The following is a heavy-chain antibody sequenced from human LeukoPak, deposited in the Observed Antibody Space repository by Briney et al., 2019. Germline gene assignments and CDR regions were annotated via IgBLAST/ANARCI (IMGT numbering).Heavy chain of an antibody. Sequence: SQTLSLTCTVSGGSISSGGYYWSWIRRHPGKGLEWIGYIYYSGSTYYNPSLKSRATMSVNTSKNQFSLKLSSETAADTAVYYCASGPSPGPYYYDSSGYRYWGQGTLVTVSS. CDR3: ASGPSPGPYYYDSSGYRY. J-gene: IGHJ4*02. CDR1: GGSISSGGYY. CDR2: IYYSGST. V-gene: IGHV4-31*03. D-gene: IGHD3-22*01.